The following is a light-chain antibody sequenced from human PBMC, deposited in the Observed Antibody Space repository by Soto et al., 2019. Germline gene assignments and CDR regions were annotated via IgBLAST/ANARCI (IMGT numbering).Light chain of an antibody. Sequence: IVLTQSPGTLSLSPGETATLSCRASQSLRSSYVAWYQQKAGQAPRLLIYGGSSRATGFPDKFSGSGAGTDFTLTIRSMDPEDSAVYSCHCREFPTSRLYTFGQGTRLEIK. CDR1: QSLRSSY. V-gene: IGKV3-20*01. CDR3: HCREFPTSRLYT. CDR2: GGS. J-gene: IGKJ2*01.